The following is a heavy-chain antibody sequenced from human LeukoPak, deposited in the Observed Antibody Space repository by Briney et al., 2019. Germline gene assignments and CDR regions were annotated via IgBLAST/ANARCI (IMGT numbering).Heavy chain of an antibody. CDR3: ARDAGYCSSTSCYSRNFDS. D-gene: IGHD2-2*01. V-gene: IGHV3-11*04. CDR1: GFTFSDYY. Sequence: GGSLRLSCAASGFTFSDYYMSWIRQAPGKGLEWVSYISSSGSTIYYADSVKGRFTISRDNAKNSLYLQMNSLRAEDTAVYYCARDAGYCSSTSCYSRNFDSWGQGTLVTVSS. CDR2: ISSSGSTI. J-gene: IGHJ4*02.